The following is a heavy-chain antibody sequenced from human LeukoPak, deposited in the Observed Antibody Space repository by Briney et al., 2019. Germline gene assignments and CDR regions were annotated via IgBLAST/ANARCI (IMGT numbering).Heavy chain of an antibody. CDR2: INPNGGGT. D-gene: IGHD2-2*01. J-gene: IGHJ4*02. CDR1: GYTFSDYY. Sequence: ASVKVSCKACGYTFSDYYIYWVRQAPGQGLEWMGWINPNGGGTKYAQKFQGRVTMTRDTSISTGYMELSRLRSDDTALYYCARGSRLQLHGYWGQGTLVTVSS. CDR3: ARGSRLQLHGY. V-gene: IGHV1-2*02.